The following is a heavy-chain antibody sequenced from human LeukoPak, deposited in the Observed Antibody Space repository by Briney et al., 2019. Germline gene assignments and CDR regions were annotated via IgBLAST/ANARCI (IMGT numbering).Heavy chain of an antibody. CDR1: GGSFSGYY. Sequence: SETLSLTCAVYGGSFSGYYWSWIRQPPGKGLEWIGEINHSGSTNYNPSLKSRVIVSLAMSQNQFSLRLTSVTAADTAVYYCARGGGVRTGSGWRPGNWFDPWGQGTLVIVSS. V-gene: IGHV4-34*01. CDR2: INHSGST. J-gene: IGHJ5*02. CDR3: ARGGGVRTGSGWRPGNWFDP. D-gene: IGHD6-19*01.